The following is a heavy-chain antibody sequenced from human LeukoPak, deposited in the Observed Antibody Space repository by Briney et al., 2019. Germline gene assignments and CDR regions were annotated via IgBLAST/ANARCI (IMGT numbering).Heavy chain of an antibody. V-gene: IGHV3-73*01. D-gene: IGHD2/OR15-2a*01. Sequence: PGGSLRLSCAASGFIFSDSAIHWVRQASGKGLEWVGRIRSKDNNYATAYAASVKGRFTISRDESKTTAYLQMNSLKTEDTAVYYCFRASLSNAFDIWGQGTMVTVSS. J-gene: IGHJ3*02. CDR2: IRSKDNNYAT. CDR3: FRASLSNAFDI. CDR1: GFIFSDSA.